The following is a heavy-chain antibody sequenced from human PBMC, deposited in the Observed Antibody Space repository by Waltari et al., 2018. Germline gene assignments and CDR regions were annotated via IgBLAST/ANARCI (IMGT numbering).Heavy chain of an antibody. J-gene: IGHJ3*02. CDR1: GYYIRSGYY. V-gene: IGHV4-38-2*01. Sequence: QVQLQESGPGLVKPSETLSLTCAVSGYYIRSGYYWGWIWQPPGKGRVWIGSIYHSGSTYYNPSLNSRVTISVDTSKNQFSLKLSSVTAADTAVYYCARPVDYSHYSAFDIWGQGTMVTVSS. CDR3: ARPVDYSHYSAFDI. D-gene: IGHD4-4*01. CDR2: IYHSGST.